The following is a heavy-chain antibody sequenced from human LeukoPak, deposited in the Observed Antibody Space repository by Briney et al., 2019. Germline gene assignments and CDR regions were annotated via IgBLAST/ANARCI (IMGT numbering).Heavy chain of an antibody. D-gene: IGHD2-15*01. V-gene: IGHV4-34*01. CDR3: ARARMQFDP. Sequence: PSETLSLTCAAYGGSFSGYYWSWIRQPPGKGLEWIGEINHSGSTNYNPSLKSRVTISVDTSKNQFSLKLSSVTAADTAVYYCARARMQFDPWGQGTLVTVSS. J-gene: IGHJ5*02. CDR1: GGSFSGYY. CDR2: INHSGST.